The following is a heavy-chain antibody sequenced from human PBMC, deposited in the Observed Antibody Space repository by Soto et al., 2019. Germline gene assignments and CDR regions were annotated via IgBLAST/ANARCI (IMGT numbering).Heavy chain of an antibody. D-gene: IGHD2-21*02. Sequence: ASVKVSCKASGYTFTSYGISWVRQAPGQGLEWMGWISAYNGNTEYAQKLQGRVTMTTDTSTSTAYMELRSLRSEDTAVYYCARDGGDCGFRLTYYYYIGMDVWGQGTTVTVSS. V-gene: IGHV1-18*01. CDR1: GYTFTSYG. CDR2: ISAYNGNT. CDR3: ARDGGDCGFRLTYYYYIGMDV. J-gene: IGHJ6*02.